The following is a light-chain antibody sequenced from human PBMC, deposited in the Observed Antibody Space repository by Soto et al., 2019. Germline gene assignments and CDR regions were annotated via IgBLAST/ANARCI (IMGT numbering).Light chain of an antibody. CDR2: DAS. CDR3: QQRSNWPPLT. CDR1: QSVSSY. Sequence: EIVLTQSPATLSLSPGERATLSCRASQSVSSYLAWYQQKPGQAPRLLIYDASNRATGIPARFSGSGSGTDFTLTTSSLEPEEFAVYYCQQRSNWPPLTFGGGTKVEIK. V-gene: IGKV3-11*01. J-gene: IGKJ4*01.